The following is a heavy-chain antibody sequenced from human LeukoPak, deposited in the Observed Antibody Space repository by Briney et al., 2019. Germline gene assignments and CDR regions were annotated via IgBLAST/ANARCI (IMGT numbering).Heavy chain of an antibody. CDR2: IYTSGST. D-gene: IGHD3-10*01. J-gene: IGHJ4*02. V-gene: IGHV4-61*02. CDR3: AREGFGELSDY. CDR1: GGSISSGSYY. Sequence: SQTLSLTCTVSGGSISSGSYYWSWIRQPAGKGLEWIGRIYTSGSTNYNPSLKSRVTISVDTSKNQFSLKLSSVTVADTAVYYCAREGFGELSDYWGQGTLVTVSS.